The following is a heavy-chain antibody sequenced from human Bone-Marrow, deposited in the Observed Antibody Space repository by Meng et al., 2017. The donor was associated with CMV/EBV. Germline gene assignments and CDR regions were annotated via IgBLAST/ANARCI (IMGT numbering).Heavy chain of an antibody. D-gene: IGHD1-1*01. J-gene: IGHJ4*02. Sequence: ASVKVSCKASGYTFTGYYMHWVRQAPGQGLEWMGWINPNSGGTNYAQKFRGRVTMTRDTSISTAYMELSSLRSEDTAVYYCARGRGVGLEPRENDYWGQGTLVTVSS. V-gene: IGHV1-2*02. CDR1: GYTFTGYY. CDR3: ARGRGVGLEPRENDY. CDR2: INPNSGGT.